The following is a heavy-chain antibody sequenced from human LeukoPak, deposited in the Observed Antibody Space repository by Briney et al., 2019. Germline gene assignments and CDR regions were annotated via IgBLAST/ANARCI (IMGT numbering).Heavy chain of an antibody. Sequence: GGSLRLSCTASRFTFSSYEMNWVRQAPGKGLEWVSYISSSGSTIYYADSVKGRFTISRDNAKNSLFLHMNSLRDEDTAVYYCARITGSGSYYFDYWGQGTLVTVSS. J-gene: IGHJ4*02. CDR3: ARITGSGSYYFDY. V-gene: IGHV3-48*03. CDR2: ISSSGSTI. D-gene: IGHD5-12*01. CDR1: RFTFSSYE.